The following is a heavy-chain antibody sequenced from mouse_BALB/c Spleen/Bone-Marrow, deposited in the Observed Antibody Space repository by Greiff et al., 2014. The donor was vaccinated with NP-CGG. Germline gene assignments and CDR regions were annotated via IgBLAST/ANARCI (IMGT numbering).Heavy chain of an antibody. J-gene: IGHJ4*01. V-gene: IGHV1S56*01. CDR3: ARWRYPYAMDY. CDR2: FYPGDGSA. D-gene: IGHD5-1-1*01. Sequence: VQLQQSGPELVKPGASVKMSCKASGYTLTSYYIHWVKQRPGQGLEWIGWFYPGDGSAKYNEKFKDKTTLTADKSSSTAYMLLSSLTSEDSAIYFCARWRYPYAMDYWGQGTSVTVSS. CDR1: GYTLTSYY.